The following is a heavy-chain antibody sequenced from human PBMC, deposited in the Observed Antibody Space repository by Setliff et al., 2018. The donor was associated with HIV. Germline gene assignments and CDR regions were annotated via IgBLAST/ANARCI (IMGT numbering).Heavy chain of an antibody. Sequence: GESLKISCKGSGYSFPNYWIGWVRQMPGKGLEWMGIIYPDDSDTRYSPSFQGQVTISADKSISTAYLQWSSLKASDTAMYYCARPRRPYSGSYYDGFDIWGQGTMVTVSS. D-gene: IGHD1-26*01. V-gene: IGHV5-51*01. CDR2: IYPDDSDT. CDR1: GYSFPNYW. CDR3: ARPRRPYSGSYYDGFDI. J-gene: IGHJ3*02.